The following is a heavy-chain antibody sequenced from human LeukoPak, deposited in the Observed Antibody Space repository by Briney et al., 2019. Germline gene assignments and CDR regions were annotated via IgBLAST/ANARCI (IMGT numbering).Heavy chain of an antibody. CDR1: GFTFSSYW. CDR2: ISGSGGST. V-gene: IGHV3-23*01. CDR3: AKAHQGGVADAFDI. J-gene: IGHJ3*02. D-gene: IGHD3-16*01. Sequence: PGGSLRLSCTVSGFTFSSYWMTWVRQAPGKGLEWVSAISGSGGSTYYADSVKGRFTISRDNSKNTLYLQMNSLRAEGTAVYYCAKAHQGGVADAFDIWGQGTMVTVSS.